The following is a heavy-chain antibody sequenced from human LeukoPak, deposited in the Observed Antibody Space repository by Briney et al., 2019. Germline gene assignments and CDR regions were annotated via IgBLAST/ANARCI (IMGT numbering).Heavy chain of an antibody. CDR2: ISSSSSTI. V-gene: IGHV3-48*01. D-gene: IGHD4-17*01. CDR1: GFTFSSYS. CDR3: AKDLTNDYGDA. Sequence: GGSLRLSCAASGFTFSSYSMNWVRQAPGKGLEWVSYISSSSSTIYYADSVKGRFTISRDNAKNSLYLQMNSLRAEDTAVYYCAKDLTNDYGDAWGQGTLVTVPS. J-gene: IGHJ5*02.